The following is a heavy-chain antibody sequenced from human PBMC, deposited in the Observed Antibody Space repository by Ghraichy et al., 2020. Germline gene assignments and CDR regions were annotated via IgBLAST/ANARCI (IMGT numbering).Heavy chain of an antibody. Sequence: GGPLRLSCAASGFTFSDHAMSWVRQAPGKGLEWVLSISATGANTYSADSVKGRLSISRDNSRNTVFLHMNFLTADDTAVYYCAVNHLLGSSGYTFDQWGQGALVIVSA. J-gene: IGHJ4*02. CDR1: GFTFSDHA. CDR2: ISATGANT. D-gene: IGHD3-22*01. CDR3: AVNHLLGSSGYTFDQ. V-gene: IGHV3-23*01.